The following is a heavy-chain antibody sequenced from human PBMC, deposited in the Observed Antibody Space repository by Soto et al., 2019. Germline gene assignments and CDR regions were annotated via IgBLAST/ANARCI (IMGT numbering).Heavy chain of an antibody. V-gene: IGHV5-51*01. CDR2: IYPGDSDT. CDR3: ARHSYGGNTRFKCLYYYGMDV. CDR1: GYSFTSYM. J-gene: IGHJ6*02. Sequence: PGESLKIYCKGSGYSFTSYMIGWVRQMPGKGLEWLGIIYPGDSDTGYSPSFQGQVTISHDKPISTAYLQWSSLKASDTAMYYCARHSYGGNTRFKCLYYYGMDVWGQGTTVTVSS. D-gene: IGHD2-15*01.